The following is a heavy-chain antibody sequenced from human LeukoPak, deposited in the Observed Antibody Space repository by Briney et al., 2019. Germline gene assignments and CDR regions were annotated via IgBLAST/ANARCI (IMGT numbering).Heavy chain of an antibody. CDR3: ARGAPDFWSGYYYFDY. Sequence: SETLSLTCTVSGGSISSSSYYWGWIRQPPGKGLEWIGEINHSGSTNYNPSLKSRVTISVDTSKNQFSLKLSSVTAADTAVYYCARGAPDFWSGYYYFDYWGQGTLVTVSS. J-gene: IGHJ4*02. CDR1: GGSISSSSYY. V-gene: IGHV4-39*07. D-gene: IGHD3-3*01. CDR2: INHSGST.